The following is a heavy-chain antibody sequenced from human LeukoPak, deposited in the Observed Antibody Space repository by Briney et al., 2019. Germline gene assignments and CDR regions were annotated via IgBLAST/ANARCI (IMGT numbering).Heavy chain of an antibody. CDR2: ISDIGSI. D-gene: IGHD2/OR15-2a*01. J-gene: IGHJ4*02. Sequence: SETLSLTCTVSGGSISSYYWSWIRQPPGKGLGWIAYISDIGSINYNPSLKSRVTISLDTSKNQFSLKLSSVTAADTAVYYCAGHHPRNTVGFWGQGTLVTVSS. CDR1: GGSISSYY. CDR3: AGHHPRNTVGF. V-gene: IGHV4-59*08.